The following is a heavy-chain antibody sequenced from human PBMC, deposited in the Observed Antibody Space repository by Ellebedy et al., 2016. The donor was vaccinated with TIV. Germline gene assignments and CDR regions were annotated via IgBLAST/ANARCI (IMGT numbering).Heavy chain of an antibody. V-gene: IGHV1-69*13. Sequence: ASVKVSXKASTDRFSNYALSWVRQAPGQGLEWMGGIDPIFGSANYAQNFQGRATITADDSATTSTVYMELSSLKSEDTAMYYCARRDGYPTYWYFDLWGPGTLVTVSS. D-gene: IGHD5-24*01. CDR1: TDRFSNYA. J-gene: IGHJ2*01. CDR2: IDPIFGSA. CDR3: ARRDGYPTYWYFDL.